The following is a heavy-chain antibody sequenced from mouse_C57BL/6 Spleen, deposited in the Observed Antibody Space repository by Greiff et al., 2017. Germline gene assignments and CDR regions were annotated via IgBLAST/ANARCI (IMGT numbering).Heavy chain of an antibody. V-gene: IGHV1-15*01. CDR1: GYTFTDYE. CDR3: TRSPNYYDSSYGAMDY. Sequence: QVQLQQSGAELVRPGASVTLSCKASGYTFTDYEMHWVKQTPVHGLEWIGAIDPETGGTAYNQKFKGKAILTADKSSSTAYMELRSLTSEDSAVYYGTRSPNYYDSSYGAMDYWGQGTSVTVSS. CDR2: IDPETGGT. D-gene: IGHD1-1*01. J-gene: IGHJ4*01.